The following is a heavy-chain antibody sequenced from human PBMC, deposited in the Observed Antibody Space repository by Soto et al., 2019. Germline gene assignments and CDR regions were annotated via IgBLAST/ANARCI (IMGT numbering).Heavy chain of an antibody. V-gene: IGHV1-69*06. CDR2: IIPIFGTA. D-gene: IGHD3-3*01. J-gene: IGHJ6*02. Sequence: SVKVSCKASGGTFSSYAISWVRQAPGQGLEWMGGIIPIFGTANYAQKFQGRVTITADKSTSTAYMELSSLRSEDTAVYYCAVQVGQVTIQTYYYGMDVWGQGTTVTVSS. CDR1: GGTFSSYA. CDR3: AVQVGQVTIQTYYYGMDV.